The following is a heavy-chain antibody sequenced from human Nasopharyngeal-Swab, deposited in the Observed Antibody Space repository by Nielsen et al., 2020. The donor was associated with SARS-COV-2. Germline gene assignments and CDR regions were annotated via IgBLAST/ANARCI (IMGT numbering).Heavy chain of an antibody. CDR2: ISAYNGNT. D-gene: IGHD2-15*01. V-gene: IGHV1-18*01. CDR3: ARSQYCSGGSCYSGNWFDP. Sequence: WVRQAPGQGLEWMGWISAYNGNTNYAQKLQGRVTMTTDTSTSTAYMELRSLRSDDTAVYYCARSQYCSGGSCYSGNWFDPWGQGTLVTVPS. J-gene: IGHJ5*02.